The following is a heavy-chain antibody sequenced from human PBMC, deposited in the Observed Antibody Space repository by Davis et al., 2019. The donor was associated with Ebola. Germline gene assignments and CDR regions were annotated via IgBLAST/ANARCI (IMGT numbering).Heavy chain of an antibody. V-gene: IGHV2-5*02. CDR1: GFSLFTAAVV. J-gene: IGHJ4*02. CDR2: FYSDDDK. CDR3: VHSGRGYSGYDFHY. Sequence: SGPTLVKPTQALTLSCTFSGFSLFTAAVVVRWVRPPPAYSLPFLAPFYSDDDKRFSPSLQNRLTITKDASRNQVVLSMINLDPVDIATYYCVHSGRGYSGYDFHYWGPGTLVTVSS. D-gene: IGHD5-12*01.